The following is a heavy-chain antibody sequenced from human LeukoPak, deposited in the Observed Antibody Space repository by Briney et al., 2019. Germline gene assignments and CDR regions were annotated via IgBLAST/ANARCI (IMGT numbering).Heavy chain of an antibody. J-gene: IGHJ4*02. V-gene: IGHV4-4*07. CDR2: IYSSGRT. CDR3: ARAPAGCGGTCAFDY. CDR1: GGSITNSF. Sequence: SSETLSLTCSVSGGSITNSFWSWIRQPAGKGLEWLGRIYSSGRTNYNPSLKSRVTLSLDTSKNQISLKLTSVTAADTAVYYCARAPAGCGGTCAFDYWGQGALVTVSS. D-gene: IGHD2-15*01.